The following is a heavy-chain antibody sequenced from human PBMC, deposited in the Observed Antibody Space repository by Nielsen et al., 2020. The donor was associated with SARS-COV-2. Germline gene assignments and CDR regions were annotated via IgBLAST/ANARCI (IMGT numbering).Heavy chain of an antibody. V-gene: IGHV1-18*01. CDR3: ARASMYGSGSYYNVYYYYYGMDV. CDR2: ISAYNGNT. J-gene: IGHJ6*02. Sequence: WVRQAPGQGLEWMGWISAYNGNTNYAQKLQGRVTMTTDTSTSTAYMELRSLRSEDTAVYYCARASMYGSGSYYNVYYYYYGMDVWGQGTTVTVSS. D-gene: IGHD3-10*01.